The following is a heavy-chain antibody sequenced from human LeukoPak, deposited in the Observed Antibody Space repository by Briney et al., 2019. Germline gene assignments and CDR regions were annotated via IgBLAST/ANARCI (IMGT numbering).Heavy chain of an antibody. CDR3: ATSEHSSSSPRFDY. V-gene: IGHV1-69*01. CDR1: GSSFGSDA. Sequence: SVKVSCKTSGSSFGSDATSWVRQAPGQGLEWMGHVIPAFHRKVYSQKFQGRVTIIADVSTSTAYMELSNLGFEDTAVYYCATSEHSSSSPRFDYWGQGTPVIVSP. CDR2: VIPAFHRK. D-gene: IGHD6-6*01. J-gene: IGHJ4*02.